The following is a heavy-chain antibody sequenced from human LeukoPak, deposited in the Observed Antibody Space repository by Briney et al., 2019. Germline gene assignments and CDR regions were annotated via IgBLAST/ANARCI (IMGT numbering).Heavy chain of an antibody. CDR1: GGSISSYY. CDR2: MYYSGNT. D-gene: IGHD4-23*01. CDR3: ARGLSYGGNAEY. Sequence: SETLSLTCNVSGGSISSYYWSWIRQPPGKGLEWIGYMYYSGNTNYNPSLKSRVTISVDTSKNQFSLKLSSVTAADTAVYYCARGLSYGGNAEYWGQGTQVTVSS. V-gene: IGHV4-59*12. J-gene: IGHJ4*02.